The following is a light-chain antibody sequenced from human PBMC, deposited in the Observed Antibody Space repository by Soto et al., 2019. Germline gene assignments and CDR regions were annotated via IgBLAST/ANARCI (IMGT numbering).Light chain of an antibody. CDR3: QQYGGSPPLT. V-gene: IGKV3-20*01. CDR1: QSVSSSY. CDR2: GAS. J-gene: IGKJ4*01. Sequence: IVLTQSPGTLSLSPGERATLSCRASQSVSSSYLAWYQQKPGQAPRLLIYGASGRATGIPDRFSGSGSGIDFTLAISRLEPEDFAVYYCQQYGGSPPLTFGGGTKVEIK.